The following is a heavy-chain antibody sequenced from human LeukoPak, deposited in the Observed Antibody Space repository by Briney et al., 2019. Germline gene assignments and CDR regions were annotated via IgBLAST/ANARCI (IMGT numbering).Heavy chain of an antibody. CDR2: IYTSGST. D-gene: IGHD4-17*01. CDR1: GGSISSGSYY. J-gene: IGHJ4*02. Sequence: TSQTLSLTCTVSGGSISSGSYYWSWIRQPAGKGLEWIGRIYTSGSTNYNPSLKSRVTILVDTSKNQFSLKLSSVTAADTAVYYCARHEYGDFDFDYWGQGTLVTVSS. V-gene: IGHV4-61*02. CDR3: ARHEYGDFDFDY.